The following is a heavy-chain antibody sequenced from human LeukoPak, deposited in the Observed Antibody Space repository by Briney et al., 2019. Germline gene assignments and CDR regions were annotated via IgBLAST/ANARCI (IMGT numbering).Heavy chain of an antibody. CDR2: INHSGST. CDR1: GGSLSGYY. CDR3: ARGRRGPMNCSSTSCFSFDY. V-gene: IGHV4-34*01. Sequence: SETLSLTCAVYGGSLSGYYWSWIRQPPGKGLEWIGEINHSGSTNYNPSLKSRVTISVDTSKNQFSLKLSSVTAADTAVYYCARGRRGPMNCSSTSCFSFDYWGQGTLVTVSS. J-gene: IGHJ4*02. D-gene: IGHD2-2*01.